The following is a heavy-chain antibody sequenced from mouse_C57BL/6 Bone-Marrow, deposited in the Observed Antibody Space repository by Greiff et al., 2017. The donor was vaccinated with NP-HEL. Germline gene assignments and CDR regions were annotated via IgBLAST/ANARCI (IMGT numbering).Heavy chain of an antibody. J-gene: IGHJ2*01. CDR1: GYTFTDYY. V-gene: IGHV1-19*01. D-gene: IGHD2-2*01. CDR2: INPYNGGT. CDR3: ARWGLRREDY. Sequence: EVQLQQSGPVLVKPGASVKMSCKASGYTFTDYYMNWVKQSHGKSLEWIGVINPYNGGTSYNQKFKGKATFTVDKSSSTAYMELNSLTSEDSAVYYCARWGLRREDYWGQGATLTVSS.